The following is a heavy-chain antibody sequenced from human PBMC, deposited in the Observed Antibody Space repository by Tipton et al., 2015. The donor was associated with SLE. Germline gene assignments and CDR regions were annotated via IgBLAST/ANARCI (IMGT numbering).Heavy chain of an antibody. CDR2: ISTYNGNT. V-gene: IGHV1-18*01. CDR3: ARVRVDTAMGVFDF. J-gene: IGHJ4*02. D-gene: IGHD5-18*01. CDR1: GYTFTTYG. Sequence: QSGAEVKKPGASVRVSCKASGYTFTTYGISWVRQAPGQGLEWMGWISTYNGNTNYAQKLQGRVTMTSETSTSTAYMELRSRRSDDTTIYYCARVRVDTAMGVFDFWGQGTLVTVSA.